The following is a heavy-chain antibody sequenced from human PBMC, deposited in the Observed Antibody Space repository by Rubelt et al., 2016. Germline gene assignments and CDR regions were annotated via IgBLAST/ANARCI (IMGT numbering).Heavy chain of an antibody. CDR3: ARHSIPGYCSSSSCFDWFDP. Sequence: GDSVGISCKASGYTFISHYIHWVRQAPGQGPEWMGIINPSGGNTNYAQKFQGRVTMTRDTSASTAYMELSSLRSEDTAVYYCARHSIPGYCSSSSCFDWFDPWGQGTLVTVSS. D-gene: IGHD2-2*01. CDR2: INPSGGNT. CDR1: GYTFISHY. V-gene: IGHV1-46*01. J-gene: IGHJ5*02.